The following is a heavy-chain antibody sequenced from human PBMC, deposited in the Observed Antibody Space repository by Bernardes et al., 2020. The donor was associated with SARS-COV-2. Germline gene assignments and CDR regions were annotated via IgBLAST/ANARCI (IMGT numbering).Heavy chain of an antibody. J-gene: IGHJ4*02. V-gene: IGHV1-46*02. CDR1: GDIFNTYY. Sequence: ASVKVSCKASGDIFNTYYMHWVRQAPGQGLEWMGIINPSGDRISYPQKFQGRVTMTRDTPTSTLYMELRNLRSEDTAVYYCARDQAYGGVYQFDYWGQGTLVTVSS. CDR3: ARDQAYGGVYQFDY. CDR2: INPSGDRI. D-gene: IGHD4-17*01.